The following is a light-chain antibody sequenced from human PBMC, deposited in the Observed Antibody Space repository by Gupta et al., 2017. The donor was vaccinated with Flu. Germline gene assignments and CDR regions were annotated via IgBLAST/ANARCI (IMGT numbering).Light chain of an antibody. Sequence: QSALPQPRSVSGSPGQSVTISCTGTSSDVGGYNYVSWYQQHPGKAPKLMIYDVSKRPSGVPDRFSGSKSGNTASLTISGLQAEDEADYYCCSYAGSSWVFGGGTKLTVL. CDR2: DVS. V-gene: IGLV2-11*01. CDR3: CSYAGSSWV. CDR1: SSDVGGYNY. J-gene: IGLJ3*02.